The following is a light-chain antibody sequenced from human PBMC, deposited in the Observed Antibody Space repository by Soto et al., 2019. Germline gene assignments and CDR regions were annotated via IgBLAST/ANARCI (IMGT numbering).Light chain of an antibody. V-gene: IGLV2-14*01. J-gene: IGLJ1*01. CDR2: EVN. CDR3: NSYTRTSTLPYV. Sequence: QSALTQPASVSGSPGQSITISCTGTSSDVGYYNYVSWYQQHPGKAPKVLIYEVNSRPSGVSHRFSGSKSGNTASLTIYGLQAEDESDYYCNSYTRTSTLPYVFGTGTKLTVL. CDR1: SSDVGYYNY.